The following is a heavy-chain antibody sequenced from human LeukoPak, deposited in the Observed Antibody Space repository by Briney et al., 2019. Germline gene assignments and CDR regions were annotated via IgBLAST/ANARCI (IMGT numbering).Heavy chain of an antibody. Sequence: GASVKVSCKASVGIFSSYAISWVRQAPGQGLEWMGGIIPIFGTANYAQKFQGRVTITADESTSTAYMELSSLRSEDTAVYYCARGSAAAGDYYYYGMDVWGQGTTVTVSS. CDR1: VGIFSSYA. V-gene: IGHV1-69*01. CDR3: ARGSAAAGDYYYYGMDV. D-gene: IGHD6-13*01. CDR2: IIPIFGTA. J-gene: IGHJ6*02.